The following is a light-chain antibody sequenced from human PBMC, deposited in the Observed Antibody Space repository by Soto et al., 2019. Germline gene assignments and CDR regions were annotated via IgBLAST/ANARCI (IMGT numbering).Light chain of an antibody. Sequence: EIVLTQSPGTLSLSPGEKATLSCRASQSVSSNDLVWYQHKPGQAPRLLIYGASSRATGIPDRFSASGSGTDFTLTISRLEPEDFAVYYCQQYGSSPTWTFGQGTKVDIK. CDR3: QQYGSSPTWT. V-gene: IGKV3-20*01. J-gene: IGKJ1*01. CDR1: QSVSSND. CDR2: GAS.